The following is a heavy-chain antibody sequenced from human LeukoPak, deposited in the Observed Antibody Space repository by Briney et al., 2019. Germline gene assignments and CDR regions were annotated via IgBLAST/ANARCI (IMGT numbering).Heavy chain of an antibody. V-gene: IGHV3-48*03. CDR3: ARENRRYSGITAERAFDV. D-gene: IGHD1-26*01. J-gene: IGHJ3*01. CDR2: ISSSGSTI. Sequence: GGSLRLSCAASGFTFSSYEMNWVRQAPGKGLEWVSYISSSGSTIYYADSVKGRFTISRDNAKNSLYLQMNSLRAEDTAVYYCARENRRYSGITAERAFDVWGQGAMVTVSS. CDR1: GFTFSSYE.